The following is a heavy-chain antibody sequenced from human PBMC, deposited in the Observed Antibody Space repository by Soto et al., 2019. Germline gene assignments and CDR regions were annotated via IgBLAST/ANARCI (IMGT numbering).Heavy chain of an antibody. CDR1: GGSIGGGDDY. D-gene: IGHD3-3*01. CDR3: ARSHVRLPLDPFWDY. CDR2: IYYSGST. J-gene: IGHJ4*02. V-gene: IGHV4-30-4*01. Sequence: SETLSLTCSVSGGSIGGGDDYWSWIRQPPGKGLEWIGYIYYSGSTYYNPSLKSRVTISVDTSKNQFSLKLSSVTAADTAVYYCARSHVRLPLDPFWDYWGQGTLVTVSS.